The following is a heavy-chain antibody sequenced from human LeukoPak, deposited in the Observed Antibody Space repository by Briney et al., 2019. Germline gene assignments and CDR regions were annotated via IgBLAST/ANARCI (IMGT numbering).Heavy chain of an antibody. Sequence: SETLSLTCTVSGGSISSYYWSWIRQPPGKGLEWIGYIYHSGSTYYNPSLKSRVTISVDRSKNQFSLKLSSVTAADTAVYYCARGGLMTTVTTFDYWGQGTLVTVSS. CDR1: GGSISSYY. CDR2: IYHSGST. CDR3: ARGGLMTTVTTFDY. V-gene: IGHV4-59*12. D-gene: IGHD4-17*01. J-gene: IGHJ4*02.